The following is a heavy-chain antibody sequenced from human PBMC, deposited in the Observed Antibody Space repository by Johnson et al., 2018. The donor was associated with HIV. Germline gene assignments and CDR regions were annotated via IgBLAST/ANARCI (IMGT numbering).Heavy chain of an antibody. CDR2: IYSGGST. CDR1: GFTFSDYY. CDR3: ARGRSAVSSSWYGAFDI. V-gene: IGHV3-66*01. D-gene: IGHD6-13*01. J-gene: IGHJ3*02. Sequence: VQLVESGGGLVKPGGSLRLSCAASGFTFSDYYMSWIRQAPGKGLEWVSVIYSGGSTYYADSVKGRFTISRDNSKNTLYLHMGSLRAEDMGVYYCARGRSAVSSSWYGAFDIWGQGTMVTVSS.